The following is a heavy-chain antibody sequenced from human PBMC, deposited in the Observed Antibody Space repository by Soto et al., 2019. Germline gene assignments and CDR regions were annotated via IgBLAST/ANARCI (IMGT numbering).Heavy chain of an antibody. Sequence: ASVKVSCKASGYTFTSYDINWVRQATGQGLEWMGWMNPNSGNTGYAQRFQGRVTMTRNTSISTAYMELSSLRSEDTAVYYCARGQRSSKYYYYYMDVWGKGTTVTVSS. CDR2: MNPNSGNT. V-gene: IGHV1-8*01. CDR1: GYTFTSYD. J-gene: IGHJ6*03. CDR3: ARGQRSSKYYYYYMDV. D-gene: IGHD6-6*01.